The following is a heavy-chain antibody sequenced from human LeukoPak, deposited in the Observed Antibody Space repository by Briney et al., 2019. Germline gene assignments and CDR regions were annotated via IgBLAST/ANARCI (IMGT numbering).Heavy chain of an antibody. J-gene: IGHJ3*02. D-gene: IGHD3-3*01. CDR1: GFTFSSYW. CDR3: ADPFGDAFDI. CDR2: INSDGSST. Sequence: PGGSLRLSCAASGFTFSSYWMHWVRQAPGKGLVWISHINSDGSSTTYADSVRGRFTISRDNAKNTLYLQMNSLRAEDTAVYYCADPFGDAFDIWGQGTMVTVSS. V-gene: IGHV3-74*01.